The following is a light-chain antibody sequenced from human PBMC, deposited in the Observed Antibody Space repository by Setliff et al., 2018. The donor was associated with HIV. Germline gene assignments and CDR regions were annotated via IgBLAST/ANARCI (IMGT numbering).Light chain of an antibody. Sequence: SYELTQPPSVSVAPGKTARIACGGNNIGSKSVHWYQQKPGQAPVLVVYDDYDRPSGIPERFSGSNSGNTATLTISRVEAGDEADYFCQVWDSSSDHPVFGGGTKGTVL. V-gene: IGLV3-21*03. CDR3: QVWDSSSDHPV. CDR1: NIGSKS. CDR2: DDY. J-gene: IGLJ3*02.